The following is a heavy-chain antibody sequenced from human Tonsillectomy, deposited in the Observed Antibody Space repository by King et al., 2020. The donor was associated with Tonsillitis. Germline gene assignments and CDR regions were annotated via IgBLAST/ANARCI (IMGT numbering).Heavy chain of an antibody. V-gene: IGHV3-33*05. CDR2: ISYDGTNK. Sequence: VQLVESGGGVVQPGRSLRLSCAASGFTFSSYGIHWVRQAPGKGLEWVTLISYDGTNKYYADSVKGRFTISRDNSKNTVYLQMNSLRAEDTAVYYCARDWYDSGSGTYCPDYWGQGTLVTVSS. CDR1: GFTFSSYG. CDR3: ARDWYDSGSGTYCPDY. J-gene: IGHJ4*02. D-gene: IGHD3-10*01.